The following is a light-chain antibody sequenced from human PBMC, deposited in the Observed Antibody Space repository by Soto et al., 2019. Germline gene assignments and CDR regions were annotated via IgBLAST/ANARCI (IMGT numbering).Light chain of an antibody. V-gene: IGKV1-33*01. Sequence: DIQMTQSPSSLSASVGDRVTITCQASQDISNYLSWYQQKPGKAPKLLIYDASILKTGVPSRFSGSGSGTDFSFTIRGLQPEDLATYHCQQYDDVPFTFGGGTKVEIK. CDR3: QQYDDVPFT. CDR1: QDISNY. J-gene: IGKJ4*01. CDR2: DAS.